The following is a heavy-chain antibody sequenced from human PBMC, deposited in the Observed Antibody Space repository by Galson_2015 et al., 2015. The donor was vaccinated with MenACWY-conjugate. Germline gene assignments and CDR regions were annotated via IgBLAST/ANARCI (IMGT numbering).Heavy chain of an antibody. J-gene: IGHJ5*02. CDR1: GFTFSSYA. Sequence: SLRLSCAASGFTFSSYAMRWVRQAPGKGLEWVSSISTTGGTTYYADSVKGRFTISRDNSRNTLYLQMNSLRAEDTAVYYCAQGAGSRWFDPWGQGTLVIVSS. V-gene: IGHV3-23*01. D-gene: IGHD3-10*01. CDR2: ISTTGGTT. CDR3: AQGAGSRWFDP.